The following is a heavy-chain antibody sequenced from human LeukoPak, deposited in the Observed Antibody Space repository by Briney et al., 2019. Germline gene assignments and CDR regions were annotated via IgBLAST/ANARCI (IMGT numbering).Heavy chain of an antibody. CDR3: AKGGATICDN. Sequence: PGGSLRLSCAASGFTVSSNYMSWVRQAPGKGLVWVSRINSNGSSTNYADSVKGRFTISRDNAKNTLYLQMSSLRAEDTAVYYCAKGGATICDNWGQGTLVTVSS. J-gene: IGHJ4*02. D-gene: IGHD5-12*01. CDR2: INSNGSST. CDR1: GFTVSSNY. V-gene: IGHV3-74*01.